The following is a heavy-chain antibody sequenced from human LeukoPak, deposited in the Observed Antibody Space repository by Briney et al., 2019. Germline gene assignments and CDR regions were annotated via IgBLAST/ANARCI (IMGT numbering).Heavy chain of an antibody. J-gene: IGHJ4*02. CDR2: IYDSGST. V-gene: IGHV4-39*02. CDR3: ARDQYDTWSRRGNFDS. D-gene: IGHD3-3*01. Sequence: SETLSLTCTVSGGSIRSSYYYWGWIRQPPGKGLEWIGSIYDSGSTYYNPSLKSRVTISVDTSKNQFSLKLSSVTAADTAVFYCARDQYDTWSRRGNFDSWGQGTLVTVSS. CDR1: GGSIRSSYYY.